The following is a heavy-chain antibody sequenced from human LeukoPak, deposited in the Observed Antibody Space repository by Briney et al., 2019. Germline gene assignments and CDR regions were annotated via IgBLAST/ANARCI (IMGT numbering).Heavy chain of an antibody. J-gene: IGHJ4*02. CDR3: ARVEVVMAAYFDY. Sequence: GGSLRLSCAASGFTFSDYYMSWIRQAPGKGLEWVSYISSSGSTIYYADSVKGRFTISRDNAKNSLYLQMNSLRAEDTAVYYCARVEVVMAAYFDYWGQGTLVTVSS. CDR2: ISSSGSTI. CDR1: GFTFSDYY. V-gene: IGHV3-11*04. D-gene: IGHD2-21*01.